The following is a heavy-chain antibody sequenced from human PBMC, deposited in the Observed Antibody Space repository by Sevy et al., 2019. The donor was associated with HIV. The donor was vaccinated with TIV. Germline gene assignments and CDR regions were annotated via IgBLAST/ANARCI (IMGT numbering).Heavy chain of an antibody. Sequence: GGSLRLSCAASGFSFSNYVMHWVRQAPGKGLEWVAVISYDGIKKYYADSVKGRFTISRDTSKNTLYLQMNSLRPEDTAVYYCARAQALSGCVGAFDIWGQGTMVTVSS. V-gene: IGHV3-30-3*01. J-gene: IGHJ3*02. CDR2: ISYDGIKK. CDR3: ARAQALSGCVGAFDI. D-gene: IGHD1-26*01. CDR1: GFSFSNYV.